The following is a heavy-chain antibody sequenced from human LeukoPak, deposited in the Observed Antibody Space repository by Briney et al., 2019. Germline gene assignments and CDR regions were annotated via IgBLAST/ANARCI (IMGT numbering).Heavy chain of an antibody. V-gene: IGHV3-30*03. J-gene: IGHJ4*02. CDR2: ISYDGSNK. D-gene: IGHD2-21*01. CDR3: AGTLPHFDY. Sequence: GGSLRLSCAASGFTFSSYGMHWVRQAPGKGLEWVAVISYDGSNKYYADSVKGRFTISRDNSKNTLYLQMNSLRAEDMAVYYCAGTLPHFDYWGQGTLVTVSS. CDR1: GFTFSSYG.